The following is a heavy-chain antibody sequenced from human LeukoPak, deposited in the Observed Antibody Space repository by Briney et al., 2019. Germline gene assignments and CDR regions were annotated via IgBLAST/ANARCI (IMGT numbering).Heavy chain of an antibody. Sequence: GGSLRLSCAASGFTVSSNYMSWVRQAPGEGLEWVSVIYSGGSTYYADSVKGRFTISRHNSKNTLYLQMNSLRAEDTAVYYCARGRQGHYYDSSGYYYDYWGQGTLVTVSS. J-gene: IGHJ4*02. D-gene: IGHD3-22*01. V-gene: IGHV3-53*04. CDR1: GFTVSSNY. CDR2: IYSGGST. CDR3: ARGRQGHYYDSSGYYYDY.